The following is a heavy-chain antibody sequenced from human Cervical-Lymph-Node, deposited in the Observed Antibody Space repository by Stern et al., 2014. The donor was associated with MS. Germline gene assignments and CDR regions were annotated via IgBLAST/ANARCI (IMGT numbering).Heavy chain of an antibody. V-gene: IGHV3-7*01. Sequence: QLVQSGGGLVQPGGSLRLSCGVSGFSFSNYWMTWVRQAPGKGLEWVANIRQDESERYYGDSVKGRFTISRDNAEGSLYLQMNSLRVEDTAIYYCARGSSGWFPLYYFDYWGQGTLVTISS. D-gene: IGHD6-13*01. CDR1: GFSFSNYW. CDR3: ARGSSGWFPLYYFDY. J-gene: IGHJ4*02. CDR2: IRQDESER.